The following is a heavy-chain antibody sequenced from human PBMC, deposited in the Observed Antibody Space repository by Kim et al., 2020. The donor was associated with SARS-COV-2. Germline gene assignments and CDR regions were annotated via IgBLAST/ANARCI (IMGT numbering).Heavy chain of an antibody. D-gene: IGHD1-26*01. CDR1: GYTFTSYG. CDR2: ISAYNGNT. V-gene: IGHV1-18*04. Sequence: ASVKVSCKASGYTFTSYGISWVRQAPGQGLEWMGWISAYNGNTNYAQKLQGRVTMTTDTSTSTAYMELRSLRSDDTAVYYCAREVRDVELSAFDIWGQGTMVTVSS. J-gene: IGHJ3*02. CDR3: AREVRDVELSAFDI.